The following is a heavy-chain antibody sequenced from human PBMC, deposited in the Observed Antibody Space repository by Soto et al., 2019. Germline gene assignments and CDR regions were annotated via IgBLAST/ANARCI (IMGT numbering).Heavy chain of an antibody. CDR2: ISSSSSYI. CDR1: GFTFSSYS. CDR3: ARDQGGDAFDI. V-gene: IGHV3-21*01. J-gene: IGHJ3*02. D-gene: IGHD2-15*01. Sequence: GGSLRLSCAASGFTFSSYSMNWVRQAPGKGLEWVSSISSSSSYIYYADSVKGRFTISRDNAKNSLYLQMNSLRAEDTAVYYCARDQGGDAFDIWGQGTMVTVSS.